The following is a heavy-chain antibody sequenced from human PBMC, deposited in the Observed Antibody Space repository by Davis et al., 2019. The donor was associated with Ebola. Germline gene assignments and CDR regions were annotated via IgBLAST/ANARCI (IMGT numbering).Heavy chain of an antibody. CDR3: ARLRGYSYGYFDY. Sequence: SETLSLTCTVSGGSVSSGTYYWSWIRQPPGKGLEWIGYIYSSGSTNYNPSLKSRVTISVDTSKNQFSLKLSSVTAADTAVYYCARLRGYSYGYFDYWGQGTLVTVSS. V-gene: IGHV4-61*01. J-gene: IGHJ4*02. CDR1: GGSVSSGTYY. D-gene: IGHD5-18*01. CDR2: IYSSGST.